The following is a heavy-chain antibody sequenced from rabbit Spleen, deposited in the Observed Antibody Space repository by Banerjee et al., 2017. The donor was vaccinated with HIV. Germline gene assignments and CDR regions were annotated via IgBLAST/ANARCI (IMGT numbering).Heavy chain of an antibody. V-gene: IGHV1S45*01. D-gene: IGHD1-1*01. J-gene: IGHJ4*01. CDR2: IEFGSGGYT. Sequence: QEQLVESGGDLVKPEGSLTLTCTASGFSFSGDYKICWVRQAPGKGLEWIACIEFGSGGYTHYASWVNGRFTISKASSTTVTLQMTSLTAADTATYFCARDLVAVIGWNFNLWGPGTLVTVS. CDR3: ARDLVAVIGWNFNL. CDR1: GFSFSGDYK.